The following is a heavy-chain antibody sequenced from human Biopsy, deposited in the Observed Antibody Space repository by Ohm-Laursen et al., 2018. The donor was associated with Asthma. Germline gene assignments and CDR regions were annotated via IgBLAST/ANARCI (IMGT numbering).Heavy chain of an antibody. CDR2: IYYSGTT. J-gene: IGHJ6*02. CDR1: SGSGGYMRSGNYY. CDR3: VRGSSSWHHGPFHYYYGLDV. D-gene: IGHD6-13*01. Sequence: SDTLSLTCSLSSGSGGYMRSGNYYWGWIRQPPGKGLEWIGSIYYSGTTYYNRSLESRDTVSADTSKKQFSLKLTSVTAADTAVYYCVRGSSSWHHGPFHYYYGLDVWGQGTTATVSS. V-gene: IGHV4-39*01.